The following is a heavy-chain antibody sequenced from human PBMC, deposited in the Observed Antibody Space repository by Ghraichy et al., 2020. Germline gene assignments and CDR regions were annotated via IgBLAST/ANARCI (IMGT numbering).Heavy chain of an antibody. J-gene: IGHJ4*02. V-gene: IGHV3-30*02. CDR3: AKGKRSPGSSSWYVLVN. Sequence: GGSLRLSCAASGFTFSSYGMHWVRQAPGKGLEWVAFIRYDGSNKYYADSVKGRFTISRDNSKNTLYLQMNSLRAEDTAVYYCAKGKRSPGSSSWYVLVNWGQGTLVTVSS. CDR1: GFTFSSYG. CDR2: IRYDGSNK. D-gene: IGHD6-13*01.